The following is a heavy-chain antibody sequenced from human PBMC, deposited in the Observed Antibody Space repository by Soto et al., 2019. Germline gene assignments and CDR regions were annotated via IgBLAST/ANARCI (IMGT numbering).Heavy chain of an antibody. Sequence: QVQLVQSGAEVKKPGASVKVSCKASGYTFTSYYMHWVRQAPGQGLEWMGIINPSGGSTSYAQKFQGRVTMTRDTSTSTVYMELSSLRSEDTAVYYCARDTVKYYYDSSGPSGAFDIWGPGTMVTVSS. D-gene: IGHD3-22*01. CDR3: ARDTVKYYYDSSGPSGAFDI. CDR2: INPSGGST. J-gene: IGHJ3*02. CDR1: GYTFTSYY. V-gene: IGHV1-46*01.